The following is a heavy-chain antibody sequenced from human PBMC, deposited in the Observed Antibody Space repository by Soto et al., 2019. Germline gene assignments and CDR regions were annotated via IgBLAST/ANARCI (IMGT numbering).Heavy chain of an antibody. CDR3: ATPNERWIRLLLLATHVDS. J-gene: IGHJ4*02. CDR1: GFTFSSYA. Sequence: EVQLLESGGGLVQPGGSLRLSCAASGFTFSSYAMSWVRQAPGKGLEWVSAIRGSGGRTYYADSVKGRFTISRHNSKNTLYLQMHSLRPEDTAVSYCATPNERWIRLLLLATHVDSWGQGTLVTVSS. V-gene: IGHV3-23*01. D-gene: IGHD5-18*01. CDR2: IRGSGGRT.